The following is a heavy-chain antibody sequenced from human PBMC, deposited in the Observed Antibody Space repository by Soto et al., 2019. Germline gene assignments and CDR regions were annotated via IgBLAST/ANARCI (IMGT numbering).Heavy chain of an antibody. Sequence: QVQLVQSGAEVKKPGASVKVSCKASGYTFSSYGISWVRQAPGQGLEWMGWISAHNGNTNYAQKVQGRVTMTTDTSTSTDYMELRSLRSDDTAVYYCARHNSLWPNWYDPWGQGTLVTVSS. V-gene: IGHV1-18*01. CDR2: ISAHNGNT. CDR3: ARHNSLWPNWYDP. J-gene: IGHJ5*02. D-gene: IGHD1-1*01. CDR1: GYTFSSYG.